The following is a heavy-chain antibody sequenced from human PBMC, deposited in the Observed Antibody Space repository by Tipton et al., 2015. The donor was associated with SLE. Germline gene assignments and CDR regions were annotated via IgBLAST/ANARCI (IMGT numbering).Heavy chain of an antibody. Sequence: GLVKPSETLSLTCTVSGGSITTYYWSWIRQPPGKGLEWIGYIFHSGTTYYNPSLKSRVSISVDRSKNHLTLMLTSVTAADTAVYYCARSSGDSLYYFNYWGQGALVTVSS. CDR1: GGSITTYY. V-gene: IGHV4-59*12. CDR2: IFHSGTT. J-gene: IGHJ4*02. CDR3: ARSSGDSLYYFNY. D-gene: IGHD2-15*01.